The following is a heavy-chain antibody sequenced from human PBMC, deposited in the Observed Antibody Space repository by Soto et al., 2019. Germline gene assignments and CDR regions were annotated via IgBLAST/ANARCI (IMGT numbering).Heavy chain of an antibody. Sequence: QLQLQESGPGLVKPSETLSLTCTVSGGSISSSSYYWGWIRQPPGKGLEWIGSIYYSGSTYYNPSLKRRVTISVDTSKNQFSLKLSSVTAADTAVYYCARRVTTPVYWYFDLWGRGTLVTVSS. D-gene: IGHD4-17*01. CDR2: IYYSGST. CDR1: GGSISSSSYY. CDR3: ARRVTTPVYWYFDL. V-gene: IGHV4-39*01. J-gene: IGHJ2*01.